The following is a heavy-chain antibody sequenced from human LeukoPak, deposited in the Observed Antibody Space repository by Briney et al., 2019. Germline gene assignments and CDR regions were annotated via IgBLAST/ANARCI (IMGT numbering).Heavy chain of an antibody. CDR3: TKRVKYGGTWDHFAD. CDR1: GFTFDNYR. V-gene: IGHV3-23*01. D-gene: IGHD1-26*01. CDR2: VNADGGNT. J-gene: IGHJ4*02. Sequence: PGGSLRLSCAASGFTFDNYRMSWVRQAPGKGPEWVSTVNADGGNTYYADSVKGRFSISRDNSKSTLILQMNSPRVEDTALYYCTKRVKYGGTWDHFADWGQGTLVTVSS.